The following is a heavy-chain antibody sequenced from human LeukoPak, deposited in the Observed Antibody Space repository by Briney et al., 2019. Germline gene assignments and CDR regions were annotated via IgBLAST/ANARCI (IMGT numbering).Heavy chain of an antibody. CDR1: GFTFSSYW. J-gene: IGHJ4*02. Sequence: PGGALRLSCAASGFTFSSYWMSWGRQAPGKGLEWVANISPSGTETCYVDPVKGRVTISRDNARNLLFLQMTTLRADDTAVYFCGGFGYEAGVDLWGQGTLVAVSS. CDR3: GGFGYEAGVDL. V-gene: IGHV3-7*01. CDR2: ISPSGTET. D-gene: IGHD5-18*01.